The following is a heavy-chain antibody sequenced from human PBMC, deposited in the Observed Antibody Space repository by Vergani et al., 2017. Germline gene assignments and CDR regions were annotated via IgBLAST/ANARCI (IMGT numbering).Heavy chain of an antibody. J-gene: IGHJ4*02. CDR2: IRSKNDGGTA. CDR3: YTDYQDY. Sequence: EVQVVESGGGLIKPGGSLRLSCVVSGITFKNAWINWVRQAPGKGLEWIGRIRSKNDGGTADYAAPLKGRFTISRDESKASAFLLVNNLKTEDTAVYFCYTDYQDYWGQGTLVTVSS. CDR1: GITFKNAW. V-gene: IGHV3-15*01. D-gene: IGHD4-11*01.